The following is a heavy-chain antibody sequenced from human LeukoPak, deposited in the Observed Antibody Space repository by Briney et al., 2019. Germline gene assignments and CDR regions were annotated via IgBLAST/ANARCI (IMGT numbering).Heavy chain of an antibody. CDR3: ARDKGGYDSSGYIGSLLYYFDY. J-gene: IGHJ4*02. D-gene: IGHD3-22*01. CDR1: GYTFTSYG. V-gene: IGHV1-18*01. Sequence: RASVKVSCKASGYTFTSYGISWVRQAPGQGLEWMGWISAYNGSTNYAQKFQGRVTMTRDTSISTAYMELSRLRSDDTAVYYCARDKGGYDSSGYIGSLLYYFDYWGQGTLVTVSS. CDR2: ISAYNGST.